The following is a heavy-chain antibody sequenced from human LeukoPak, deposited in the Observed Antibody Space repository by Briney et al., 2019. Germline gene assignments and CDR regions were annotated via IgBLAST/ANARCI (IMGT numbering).Heavy chain of an antibody. CDR2: ISSSSSYT. CDR3: AREEGYSFDY. J-gene: IGHJ4*02. D-gene: IGHD6-13*01. V-gene: IGHV3-21*05. CDR1: GFTFSSYA. Sequence: GGSLRLSCAASGFTFSSYAMHWVRQAPGKGLEWVSYISSSSSYTNYADSVKGRFTISRDNAKNSLYLQMNSLRAEDTAVYYCAREEGYSFDYWGQGTLVTVSS.